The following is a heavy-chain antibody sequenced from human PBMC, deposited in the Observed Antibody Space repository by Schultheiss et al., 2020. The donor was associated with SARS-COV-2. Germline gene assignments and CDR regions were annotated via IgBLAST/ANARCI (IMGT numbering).Heavy chain of an antibody. CDR3: ARAGYYDFWSGYNEYYFDY. V-gene: IGHV1-69*02. CDR2: IIPILGIA. D-gene: IGHD3-3*01. Sequence: SVKVSCKASGGTFSSYTISWVRQAPGQGLEWMGRIIPILGIANYAQKFQGRVTMTRDTSISTAYMELSRLRSDDTAVYYCARAGYYDFWSGYNEYYFDYWGQGTLVTVSS. CDR1: GGTFSSYT. J-gene: IGHJ4*02.